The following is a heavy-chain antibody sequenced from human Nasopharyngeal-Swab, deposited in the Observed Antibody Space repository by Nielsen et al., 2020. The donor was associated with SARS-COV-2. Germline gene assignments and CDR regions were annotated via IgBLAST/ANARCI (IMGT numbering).Heavy chain of an antibody. CDR2: ISSSSSYI. Sequence: LKISCAASGFTFSSYSMNCVRQAPGKGLEWVSSISSSSSYIYYADSVKGRFTISRDNAKNSLYLQMNSLRAEDTAVYYCAREDWDADYYGSGSFDYWGQGTLVTVSS. V-gene: IGHV3-21*01. J-gene: IGHJ4*02. CDR1: GFTFSSYS. CDR3: AREDWDADYYGSGSFDY. D-gene: IGHD3-10*01.